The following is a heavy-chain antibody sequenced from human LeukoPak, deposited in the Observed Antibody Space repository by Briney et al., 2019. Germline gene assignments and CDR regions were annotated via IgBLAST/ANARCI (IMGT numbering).Heavy chain of an antibody. CDR2: ISYDGSNK. Sequence: GGSLRLSCAASGFTFNSYGMHWVRQAPGKGLEWVTLISYDGSNKYYGDSVKGRFTISRDNSKNTLYLQMSSLRAEDTAVYYCAKDGVKRWLQFRSQYYYNMDVWGKGTTVTVSS. CDR1: GFTFNSYG. CDR3: AKDGVKRWLQFRSQYYYNMDV. D-gene: IGHD5-24*01. V-gene: IGHV3-30*18. J-gene: IGHJ6*03.